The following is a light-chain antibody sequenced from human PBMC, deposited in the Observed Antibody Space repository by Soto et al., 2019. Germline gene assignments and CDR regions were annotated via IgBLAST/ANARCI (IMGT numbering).Light chain of an antibody. V-gene: IGKV1-5*01. CDR1: QSIKNW. CDR2: DAS. J-gene: IGKJ4*01. CDR3: QQYDDYPLT. Sequence: DIQMTQSPSTLSASVGDRVTITCRASQSIKNWLAWYQQKPGTAPKFLIYDASTLESGVPSRFSGSGSGTEFTLTISSMQADDFATYFCQQYDDYPLTFGGGTKVDIK.